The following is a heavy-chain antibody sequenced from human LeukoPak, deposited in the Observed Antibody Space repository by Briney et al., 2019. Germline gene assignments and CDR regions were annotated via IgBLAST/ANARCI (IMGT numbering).Heavy chain of an antibody. CDR1: GFTFSSYG. CDR3: AKAAYGSGSYFFI. Sequence: GGSLRLSCAASGFTFSSYGMHWVRQAPGKGLEWVAVISYDGSNKYYADSVKGRFTISRDNSKNTLYLQMNSLRAEDTAVYYCAKAAYGSGSYFFIWGQGTLVTVSS. V-gene: IGHV3-30*18. J-gene: IGHJ4*02. D-gene: IGHD3-10*01. CDR2: ISYDGSNK.